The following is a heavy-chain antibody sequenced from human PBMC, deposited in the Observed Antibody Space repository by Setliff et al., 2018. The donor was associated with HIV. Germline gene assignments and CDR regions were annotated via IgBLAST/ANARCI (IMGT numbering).Heavy chain of an antibody. CDR1: GYTFTGYG. J-gene: IGHJ6*03. CDR2: ISAYNGNT. CDR3: ARCGGCSGWSYYYYYMDV. V-gene: IGHV1-18*01. Sequence: GASVKVSCKASGYTFTGYGISWVRQAPGQGLEWMGWISAYNGNTNYAQKLQGRVTMTTDTSTSTAYMELRSLRSYDTAVYYCARCGGCSGWSYYYYYMDVWGKGTTVTVSS. D-gene: IGHD6-19*01.